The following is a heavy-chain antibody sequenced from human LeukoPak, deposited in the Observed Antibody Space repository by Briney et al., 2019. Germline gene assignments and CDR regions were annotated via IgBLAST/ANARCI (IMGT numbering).Heavy chain of an antibody. J-gene: IGHJ4*02. CDR1: GGSISSYY. D-gene: IGHD2-21*01. CDR3: ARAEEFHFDY. CDR2: IYYSGST. Sequence: SETLSLTCTVSGGSISSYYWSWIRQPPGKGLEWTGYIYYSGSTNYNPSLKSRVTISVDTSKNQFSLKLSSVTAADTAVYYCARAEEFHFDYWGQGTLVTVSS. V-gene: IGHV4-59*01.